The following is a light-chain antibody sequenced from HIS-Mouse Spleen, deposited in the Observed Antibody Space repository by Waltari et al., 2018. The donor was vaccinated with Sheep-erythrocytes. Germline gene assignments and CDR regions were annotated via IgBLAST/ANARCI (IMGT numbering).Light chain of an antibody. V-gene: IGLV3-1*01. Sequence: SYELTQPPSVSVSPGQTASITCSGDKLGDKYDCWYHQKPGQSPVLVIYQDSKRPSGIPERFSGSNSGNTATLTISGTQAMDEADYYCQAWDSSTVVFGGGTKLTVL. CDR3: QAWDSSTVV. J-gene: IGLJ2*01. CDR1: KLGDKY. CDR2: QDS.